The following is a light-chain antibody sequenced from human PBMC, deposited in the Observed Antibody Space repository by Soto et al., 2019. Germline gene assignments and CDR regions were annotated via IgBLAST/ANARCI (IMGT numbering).Light chain of an antibody. V-gene: IGLV2-14*01. CDR3: SSYASSTTPYV. J-gene: IGLJ1*01. CDR2: EVS. CDR1: SSDVGGYDY. Sequence: QSVLTQPASVSGSPGQSITISCTGTSSDVGGYDYVSWYQQHPGKVPELRIYEVSNRPSGVSNRFSGSKSDNTASLTISGLQAEDEADYYCSSYASSTTPYVFGTGTKVTVL.